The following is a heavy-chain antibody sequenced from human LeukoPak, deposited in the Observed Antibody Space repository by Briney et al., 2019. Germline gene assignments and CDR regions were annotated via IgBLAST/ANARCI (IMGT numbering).Heavy chain of an antibody. Sequence: SETLSLTCAVYGGSFSGYYWSWIRRPPGKGLEWIGEINHSGSTNYNPSLKSRVTISVDTSKNQFSLKLSSVTAADTAVYYCASLWNYYYMDVWGKGTTVTVSS. V-gene: IGHV4-34*01. D-gene: IGHD2-21*01. CDR3: ASLWNYYYMDV. CDR2: INHSGST. J-gene: IGHJ6*03. CDR1: GGSFSGYY.